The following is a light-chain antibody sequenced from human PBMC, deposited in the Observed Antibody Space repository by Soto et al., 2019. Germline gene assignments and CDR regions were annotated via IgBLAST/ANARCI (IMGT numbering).Light chain of an antibody. CDR3: QQYGSSPPRYT. V-gene: IGKV3-20*01. J-gene: IGKJ2*01. Sequence: EIVLTQSPGTLPLSPGERATLSCRASQSVSSSYLAWYQQKPGQAPRLLIYGASNRATGIPDRFSGSGSGTEFTITISRLEPEDFAVYYCQQYGSSPPRYTFGQGTKLEIK. CDR2: GAS. CDR1: QSVSSSY.